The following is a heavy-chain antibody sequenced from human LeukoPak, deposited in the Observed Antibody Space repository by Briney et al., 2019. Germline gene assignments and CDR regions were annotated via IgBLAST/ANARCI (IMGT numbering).Heavy chain of an antibody. V-gene: IGHV1-8*01. CDR3: ARGPRYSSSFVSWFDP. Sequence: ASVKVSCKASGYTFTSYDINWVRQATGQGLEWMGLMNPNSGNTGYAQKFQGRVTMTRNTSISTAYMELSSLRSEDTAVYYCARGPRYSSSFVSWFDPWGQGTLVTVSS. CDR2: MNPNSGNT. J-gene: IGHJ5*02. CDR1: GYTFTSYD. D-gene: IGHD6-13*01.